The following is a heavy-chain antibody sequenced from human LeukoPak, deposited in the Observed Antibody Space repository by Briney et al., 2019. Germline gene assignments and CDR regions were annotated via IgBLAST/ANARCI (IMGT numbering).Heavy chain of an antibody. D-gene: IGHD6-13*01. Sequence: GGSLRLSCAASGFTFSSYGIYWVRQAPGKGLEWVAVISYDGSNKYYADSVKGRFTISRDNSKNTLYLQMNSLRAEDTAVYYCAKAPIAAAGIYYFDYWGQGTLVTVSS. J-gene: IGHJ4*02. CDR1: GFTFSSYG. CDR3: AKAPIAAAGIYYFDY. CDR2: ISYDGSNK. V-gene: IGHV3-30*18.